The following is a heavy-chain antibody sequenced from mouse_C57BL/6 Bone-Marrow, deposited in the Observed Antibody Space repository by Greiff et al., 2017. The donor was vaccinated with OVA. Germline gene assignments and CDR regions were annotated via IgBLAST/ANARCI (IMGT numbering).Heavy chain of an antibody. J-gene: IGHJ1*03. CDR2: IHPNSGST. CDR3: ARWAVVPLYWYFDV. Sequence: QVQLQQPGAELVKPGASVKLSCKASGYTFTSYWMHWVKQRPGQGLEWIGMIHPNSGSTNYNEKFKSKATLTVDKSSSTAYMQLSSLTSEDSAVYYCARWAVVPLYWYFDVWGTGTTVTVSS. D-gene: IGHD1-1*01. CDR1: GYTFTSYW. V-gene: IGHV1-64*01.